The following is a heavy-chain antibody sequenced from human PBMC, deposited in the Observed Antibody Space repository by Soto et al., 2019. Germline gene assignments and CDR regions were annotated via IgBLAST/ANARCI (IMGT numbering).Heavy chain of an antibody. CDR3: ARGSSFPPYYFDY. CDR2: ISAYNGDT. D-gene: IGHD3-10*01. V-gene: IGHV1-18*01. Sequence: ASVTVSCQASGYTFTSYGVSWVRQAPGQGLEWMGWISAYNGDTNYAQKLLVRATMTTDTSTSTAYMELTSLRSDDTAVYYCARGSSFPPYYFDYWGQGTLVTVSS. CDR1: GYTFTSYG. J-gene: IGHJ4*02.